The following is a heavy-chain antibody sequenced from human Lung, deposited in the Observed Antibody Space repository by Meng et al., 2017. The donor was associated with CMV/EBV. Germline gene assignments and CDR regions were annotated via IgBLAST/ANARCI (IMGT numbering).Heavy chain of an antibody. CDR1: GGNFSSHA. J-gene: IGHJ4*02. CDR2: IIPLFGTA. V-gene: IGHV1-69*05. CDR3: ARDRGTIFGVDFDY. Sequence: SSKVFCKTSGGNFSSHAISWVRQAPGQGLEWMGGIIPLFGTANYGQKFQGRVTITTDESTSTAYMELSSLRSEDTAVYYCARDRGTIFGVDFDYWGQGTLVXVSS. D-gene: IGHD3-3*01.